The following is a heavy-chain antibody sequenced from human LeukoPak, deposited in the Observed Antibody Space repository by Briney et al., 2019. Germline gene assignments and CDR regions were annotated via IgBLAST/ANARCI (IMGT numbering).Heavy chain of an antibody. Sequence: PSETLSLTCAVSGGSISSSNWWSWVRQPPGKGLDWIGEIYHSGSTNYNPSLKSRVTISVDKSKNQFSLKLSSVTAADTAVYYCARHWVVVTATKVDWFDPWGQGTLVTVSS. V-gene: IGHV4-4*02. CDR1: GGSISSSNW. CDR2: IYHSGST. J-gene: IGHJ5*02. D-gene: IGHD2-21*02. CDR3: ARHWVVVTATKVDWFDP.